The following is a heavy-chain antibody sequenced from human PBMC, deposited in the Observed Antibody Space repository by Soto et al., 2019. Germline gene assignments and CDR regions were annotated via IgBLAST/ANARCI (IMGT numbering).Heavy chain of an antibody. V-gene: IGHV3-7*05. J-gene: IGHJ3*02. CDR3: ARDVSPGISSLSLDAFDI. CDR2: IKRDGSQK. CDR1: GFTFSNSW. Sequence: EVQLVESGGGLIQPGGSLRLSCAASGFTFSNSWMTWVRQAPGKGLEWVANIKRDGSQKSYLDSVRGRFTIHRDNAKNSLYLQMDSLTVEDTALYYCARDVSPGISSLSLDAFDIWGQGTMVTVSS. D-gene: IGHD3-3*02.